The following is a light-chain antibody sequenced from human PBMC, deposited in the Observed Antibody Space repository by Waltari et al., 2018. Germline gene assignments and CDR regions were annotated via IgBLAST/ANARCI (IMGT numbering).Light chain of an antibody. CDR1: QSVLDGNGHNF. CDR2: LTS. CDR3: MQAQELPFT. Sequence: IVLTQSPRSLPVTPGATASISCRSSQSVLDGNGHNFLHWYVQKPGQSPQLPIYLTSGRASGVPDRFRGGGSGTDFTLEISRVEAEDVGFYYCMQAQELPFTFGQGTQLEIK. J-gene: IGKJ2*01. V-gene: IGKV2-28*01.